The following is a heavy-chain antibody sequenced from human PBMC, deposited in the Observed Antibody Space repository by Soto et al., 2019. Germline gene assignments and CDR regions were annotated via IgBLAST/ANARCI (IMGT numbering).Heavy chain of an antibody. CDR2: INPRDSDT. J-gene: IGHJ4*02. V-gene: IGHV5-51*03. Sequence: PGESIKISRKGSGYSFTTSCIAWVRQMPGRGLEWMGIINPRDSDTRYSPSFQGQVTTSADKSINAACLQWSSLKASDSAMYYCARPGSSSSDYWGQGTLVTVS. CDR1: GYSFTTSC. CDR3: ARPGSSSSDY. D-gene: IGHD6-6*01.